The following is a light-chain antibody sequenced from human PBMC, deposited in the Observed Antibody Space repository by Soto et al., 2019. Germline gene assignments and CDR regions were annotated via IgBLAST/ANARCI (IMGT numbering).Light chain of an antibody. CDR1: QSVRSN. CDR3: QQYINWPPLT. J-gene: IGKJ4*01. CDR2: DAS. Sequence: EIVLTQSPATLSVSPGERATLSCRASQSVRSNLAWYQQKPGQAPRLLIFDASTRATNIPARFTGSGSGTEFPLTISSLQSEDFAVYYCQQYINWPPLTFGGGTKVEIK. V-gene: IGKV3-15*01.